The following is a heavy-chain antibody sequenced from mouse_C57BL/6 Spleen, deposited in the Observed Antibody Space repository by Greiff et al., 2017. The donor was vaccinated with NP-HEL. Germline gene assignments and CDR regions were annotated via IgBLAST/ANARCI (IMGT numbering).Heavy chain of an antibody. CDR2: INYDGSST. CDR3: ARDAEILLRSYWYFDV. J-gene: IGHJ1*03. D-gene: IGHD1-1*01. V-gene: IGHV5-16*01. CDR1: GFTFSDYY. Sequence: EVHLVESEGGLVQPGSSMKLSCTASGFTFSDYYMAWVRQVPEKGLEWVANINYDGSSTYYLDSLKSRFIISRDNAKNILYLQMSSLKSEDTATYYCARDAEILLRSYWYFDVWGTGTTVTVSS.